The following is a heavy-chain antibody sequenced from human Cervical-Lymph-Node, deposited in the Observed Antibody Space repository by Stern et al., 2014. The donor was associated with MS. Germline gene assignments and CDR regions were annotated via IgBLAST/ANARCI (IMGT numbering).Heavy chain of an antibody. CDR3: ARESTGDAFDI. Sequence: QLVQSGAEVKKPGSSVKVSCKTSGGTFSSYTITWVRQAPGQGLEWMGRIISLLAIAAYAQKFQGRVTITADKSTSTAYMELSSLRSEDTAVYYCARESTGDAFDIWGQGTMVTVSS. CDR2: IISLLAIA. J-gene: IGHJ3*02. V-gene: IGHV1-69*09. CDR1: GGTFSSYT. D-gene: IGHD3-10*01.